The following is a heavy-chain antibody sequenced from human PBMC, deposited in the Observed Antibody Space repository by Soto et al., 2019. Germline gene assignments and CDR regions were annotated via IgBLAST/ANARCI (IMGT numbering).Heavy chain of an antibody. V-gene: IGHV3-23*01. CDR1: GFTFSSYA. CDR2: ISGSGGST. Sequence: EVQLLESGGGLVQPGGSLRLSCAASGFTFSSYAMSWVRQAPGKGLEWVSAISGSGGSTYYADSVKGRFTISRDNSKNTLYLQMNSLRAEDTAVYYCAKDSGGSTMRLVPAARPIAAAGAYYFDYWGQGTLVTVSS. D-gene: IGHD2-2*02. CDR3: AKDSGGSTMRLVPAARPIAAAGAYYFDY. J-gene: IGHJ4*02.